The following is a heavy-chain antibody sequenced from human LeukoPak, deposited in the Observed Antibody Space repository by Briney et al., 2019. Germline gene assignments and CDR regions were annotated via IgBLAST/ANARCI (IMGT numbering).Heavy chain of an antibody. CDR2: TSYYVGKQ. V-gene: IGHV3-23*01. J-gene: IGHJ4*02. CDR3: AKAGIGADGAGFLCEY. CDR1: WITFRKYG. D-gene: IGHD1-1*01. Sequence: GGVLGPSFAASWITFRKYGMDLGRPGPGKGVGVGSTTSYYVGKQYHADSVRGRFTVSRDNSRNTVSLQMSSLRVEDTGIYYCAKAGIGADGAGFLCEYWGQGTLVTVSS.